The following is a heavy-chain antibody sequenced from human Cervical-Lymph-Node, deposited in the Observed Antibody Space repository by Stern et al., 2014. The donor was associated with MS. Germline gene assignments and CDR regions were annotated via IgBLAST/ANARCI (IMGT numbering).Heavy chain of an antibody. CDR2: VYYSGAT. J-gene: IGHJ4*02. V-gene: IGHV4-39*01. CDR1: GDSISSYTHY. D-gene: IGHD2-8*02. Sequence: QVQLQESGPGLVKPSETLSLTCVVSGDSISSYTHYWAWIRQPPGKGLEWIGSVYYSGATYYHPPLKSPVTISVDTSKNHFSLGLNSVTAADTAVYYCAKHACTGAACPFDLWGQGTLVTVSS. CDR3: AKHACTGAACPFDL.